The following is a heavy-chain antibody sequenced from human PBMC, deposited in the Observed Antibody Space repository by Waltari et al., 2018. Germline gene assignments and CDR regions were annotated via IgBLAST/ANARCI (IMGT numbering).Heavy chain of an antibody. V-gene: IGHV3-20*01. CDR1: GFTFDDYG. Sequence: EVLLVESGGAVVRPGGSLRLSCAASGFTFDDYGMVWVRPAPGKGLEWVSGISWNGASTDYADSVKGRFTISRDKAKNSLYLQMNSLIAEDTALYHCARDKWGPDYWGQGTLVTVSS. CDR3: ARDKWGPDY. J-gene: IGHJ4*02. CDR2: ISWNGAST. D-gene: IGHD7-27*01.